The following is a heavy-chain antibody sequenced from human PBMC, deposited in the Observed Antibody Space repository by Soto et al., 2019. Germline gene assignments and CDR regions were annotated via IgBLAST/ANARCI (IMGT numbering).Heavy chain of an antibody. CDR3: ARLRPVYYDSSGDFDY. CDR2: IYYSGST. Sequence: SETLSLTCTFSCGSIISYYWSWIRQPPGKGLEWIGYIYYSGSTNYNPSLKSRVTISVDTSKNQFSLKLSSVTAADTAVYYCARLRPVYYDSSGDFDYWGQGTLVTVSS. D-gene: IGHD3-22*01. CDR1: CGSIISYY. V-gene: IGHV4-59*01. J-gene: IGHJ4*02.